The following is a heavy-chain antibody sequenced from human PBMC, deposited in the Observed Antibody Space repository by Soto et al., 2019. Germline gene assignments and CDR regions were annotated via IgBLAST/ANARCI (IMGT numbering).Heavy chain of an antibody. CDR1: DGSFNDYF. V-gene: IGHV4-34*01. CDR3: ARGSRVGWLLSTRTRWFDP. J-gene: IGHJ5*02. CDR2: IRRSGST. Sequence: LSLTCGVYDGSFNDYFWTWIRQPPGKGLEWIGEIRRSGSTYYNPSLESRVTISVDTSKSQFSLRVTSVTAADTAVYYCARGSRVGWLLSTRTRWFDPWGQGTLVTVSS. D-gene: IGHD3-3*01.